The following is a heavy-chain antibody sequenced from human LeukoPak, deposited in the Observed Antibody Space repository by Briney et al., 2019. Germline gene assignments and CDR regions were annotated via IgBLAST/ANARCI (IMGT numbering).Heavy chain of an antibody. D-gene: IGHD2-15*01. CDR1: GYRFTPYW. CDR2: IYPGDSAT. J-gene: IGHJ6*02. Sequence: GESLKISCKGSGYRFTPYWIGWVRQMPGKGLEWMGIIYPGDSATRYSPSFQGQATISADRCISTAYLQWSSVKASDTAIYYCARQGCSGGSWYPPTYYYCMDVWGHGTTVTVSS. CDR3: ARQGCSGGSWYPPTYYYCMDV. V-gene: IGHV5-51*01.